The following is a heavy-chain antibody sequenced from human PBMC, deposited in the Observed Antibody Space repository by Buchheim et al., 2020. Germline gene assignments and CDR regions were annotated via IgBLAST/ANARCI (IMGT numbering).Heavy chain of an antibody. CDR3: AKDLNYYDSSGPSDY. CDR1: GFTFSSYS. V-gene: IGHV3-21*01. CDR2: ISSSSSYI. D-gene: IGHD3-22*01. J-gene: IGHJ4*02. Sequence: EVQLVESGGGLVKPGGSLRLSCAASGFTFSSYSMNWVRQAPGKGLEWVSSISSSSSYIYYADSVKGRFTISRDNAKNSLYLQMNSLRAEDTAVYYCAKDLNYYDSSGPSDYWGQGTL.